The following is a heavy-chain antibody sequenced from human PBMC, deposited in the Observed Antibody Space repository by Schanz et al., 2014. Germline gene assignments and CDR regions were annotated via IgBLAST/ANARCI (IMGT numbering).Heavy chain of an antibody. D-gene: IGHD3-22*01. J-gene: IGHJ6*02. CDR1: GFTLTSYA. CDR3: AKIRYDSSGYYLPYYGMDV. Sequence: EVQVVESGGGLVQPWGSLRLSCEASGFTLTSYALTWVRQAPGKGLEWVAGISGSGGSTDYADSVKGRFIIPRDNSKNTLYLQMNSLRAEDTAVYYCAKIRYDSSGYYLPYYGMDVWGQGTTVIVSS. V-gene: IGHV3-23*04. CDR2: ISGSGGST.